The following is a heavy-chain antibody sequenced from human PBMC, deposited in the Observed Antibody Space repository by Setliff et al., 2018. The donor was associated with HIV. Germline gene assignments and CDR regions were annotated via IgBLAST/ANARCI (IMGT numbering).Heavy chain of an antibody. D-gene: IGHD2-2*01. V-gene: IGHV4-28*02. CDR2: IYYSGSI. Sequence: LSLTCAVSGYSLSSTNWWGWLRQPPGKGLEWIGYIYYSGSINYNPSLKSRVTMAVDTPKNQFSLRLRSVTAVDTAVYYCARSSIVQVPAAPDAPFDVWGQGTMVTVSS. CDR3: ARSSIVQVPAAPDAPFDV. CDR1: GYSLSSTNW. J-gene: IGHJ3*01.